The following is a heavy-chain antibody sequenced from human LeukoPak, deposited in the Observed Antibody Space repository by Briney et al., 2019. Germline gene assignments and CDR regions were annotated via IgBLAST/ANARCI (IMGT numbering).Heavy chain of an antibody. V-gene: IGHV4-59*01. CDR1: GGSISSKY. CDR2: IYYSGST. J-gene: IGHJ4*02. D-gene: IGHD2-15*01. Sequence: SETLSLTCTVSGGSISSKYWSWIRQPPGKGLEWIGYIYYSGSTNYTPYLKSRVTISVDTSKNQFSLKLSSVTAADTAVYYCARDRGYCSGGSCYHYFDYWGQGTLVTVSS. CDR3: ARDRGYCSGGSCYHYFDY.